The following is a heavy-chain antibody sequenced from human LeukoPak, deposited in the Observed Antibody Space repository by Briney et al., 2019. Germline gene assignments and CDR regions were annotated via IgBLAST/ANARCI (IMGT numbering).Heavy chain of an antibody. Sequence: PGGSLRLSCAASGFTFSSHWMHWVRQAPGKGLVWVSRIKDDGSHTNYADSVKGRFTIPRDNAKNTLSLQMNSLRAEDTAVYYCAISPGASSGWYNWFDPWGQGTLVTVSS. CDR1: GFTFSSHW. CDR2: IKDDGSHT. V-gene: IGHV3-74*01. CDR3: AISPGASSGWYNWFDP. J-gene: IGHJ5*02. D-gene: IGHD6-19*01.